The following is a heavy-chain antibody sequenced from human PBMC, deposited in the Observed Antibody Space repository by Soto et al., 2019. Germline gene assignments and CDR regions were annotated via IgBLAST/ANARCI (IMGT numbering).Heavy chain of an antibody. Sequence: GGSLRLSCAASGFTFSSYDMHWVRQATGKGLEWVSAIGTAGDPYYPGSVKGRFTISRENAKNSLYLQMNSLRAGDTAVYYCARSISGDYAFDIWGQGTRVTVSS. CDR3: ARSISGDYAFDI. V-gene: IGHV3-13*05. D-gene: IGHD4-17*01. J-gene: IGHJ3*02. CDR2: IGTAGDP. CDR1: GFTFSSYD.